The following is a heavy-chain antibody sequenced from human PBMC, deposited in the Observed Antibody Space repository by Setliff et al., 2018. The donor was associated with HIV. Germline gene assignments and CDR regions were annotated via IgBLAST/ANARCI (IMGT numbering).Heavy chain of an antibody. Sequence: ASVKVSCKSSGYNFTNYGINWVRQDPGQGLEWMGWINTNTGYPTYAQAFRGRFVFSLDTSVSTAYLEISSLEAEDTAVYFCARVRTSYNFWVGDVFDPWGQGTLVTVSS. CDR1: GYNFTNYG. CDR2: INTNTGYP. J-gene: IGHJ5*02. D-gene: IGHD1-1*01. CDR3: ARVRTSYNFWVGDVFDP. V-gene: IGHV7-4-1*02.